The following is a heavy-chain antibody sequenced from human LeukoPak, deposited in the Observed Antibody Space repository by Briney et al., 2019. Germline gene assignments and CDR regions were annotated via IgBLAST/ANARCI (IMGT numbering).Heavy chain of an antibody. CDR1: GFTFSHYW. Sequence: GGSLRLSCAASGFTFSHYWMQWVRQAPGKGLVWVSRINSDGSSTTYADSVKGRFTISRDNAKNTLYLQMNSLRAEDTAEYYCARVWGSDAFDVWGQGTMVTVSS. D-gene: IGHD3-16*01. CDR3: ARVWGSDAFDV. V-gene: IGHV3-74*01. J-gene: IGHJ3*01. CDR2: INSDGSST.